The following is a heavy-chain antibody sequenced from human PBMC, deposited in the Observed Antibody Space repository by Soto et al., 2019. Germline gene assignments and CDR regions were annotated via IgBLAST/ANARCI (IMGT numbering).Heavy chain of an antibody. CDR1: GDSVSSNSAA. Sequence: PSQTLSLTCAISGDSVSSNSAAWNWIRQSPSRGLEWLGRTYYRSKWYNDYAVSVKSRITINPDTSKNQFSLQLNSVTPEDTAVYYCARDGSWSTYYYDSSGPSPYYYGMDVWGQGTTVTVSS. V-gene: IGHV6-1*01. D-gene: IGHD3-22*01. CDR3: ARDGSWSTYYYDSSGPSPYYYGMDV. CDR2: TYYRSKWYN. J-gene: IGHJ6*02.